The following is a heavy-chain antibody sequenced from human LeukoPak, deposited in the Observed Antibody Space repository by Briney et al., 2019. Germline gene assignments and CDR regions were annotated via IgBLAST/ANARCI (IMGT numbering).Heavy chain of an antibody. J-gene: IGHJ4*02. CDR2: IYYSGST. CDR1: GGSFSGYH. D-gene: IGHD2-2*01. Sequence: SETLSLTSAVYGGSFSGYHWSWIRQPPGKGLEWIGYIYYSGSTKYNPSLKSRVTISVDTSKNQFSLKLTSVTAADTAVYYCARLGIGVVPSAMLGDYYFDYWGQGTLVTVSS. V-gene: IGHV4-59*08. CDR3: ARLGIGVVPSAMLGDYYFDY.